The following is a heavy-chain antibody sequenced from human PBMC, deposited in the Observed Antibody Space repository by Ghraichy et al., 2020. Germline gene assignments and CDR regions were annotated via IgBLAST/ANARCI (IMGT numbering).Heavy chain of an antibody. CDR2: IYSGGST. D-gene: IGHD2-21*02. V-gene: IGHV3-53*01. Sequence: GGSLRLSCAASGFTVSSNYMSWVRQAPGKGLEWVSVIYSGGSTYYADSVKGRFTISRDNSKNTLYLQMNSLRAEDTAVYYCARDKGGDFDRYFDPWGQGTLVTVSS. J-gene: IGHJ5*02. CDR3: ARDKGGDFDRYFDP. CDR1: GFTVSSNY.